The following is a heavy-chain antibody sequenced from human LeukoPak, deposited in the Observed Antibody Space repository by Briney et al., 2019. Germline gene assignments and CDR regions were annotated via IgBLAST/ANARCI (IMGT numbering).Heavy chain of an antibody. CDR3: AKSLYCGGDCYNFQD. CDR1: GFTFSSYA. V-gene: IGHV3-23*01. CDR2: ISGSGVTT. D-gene: IGHD2-21*01. J-gene: IGHJ1*01. Sequence: GGSLRLSCAASGFTFSSYAMSWVRQAPGKGLEWVSAISGSGVTTYYADSVKGRFTISRDSSKKTLSLQMNSLRAEDTAVYFCAKSLYCGGDCYNFQDWGQGTLVTVSS.